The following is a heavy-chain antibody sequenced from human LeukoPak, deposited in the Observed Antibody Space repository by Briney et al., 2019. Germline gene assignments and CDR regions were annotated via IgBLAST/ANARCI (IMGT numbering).Heavy chain of an antibody. CDR2: VNPNSGGT. V-gene: IGHV1-2*02. J-gene: IGHJ4*02. CDR1: GYTFTVYY. Sequence: GASVKVSFKASGYTFTVYYMHWVRQAPGQGLEWMGWVNPNSGGTNYAQKFQGRVTMTRDTSISTAYMELSRLRSDDTAVYYCASGHCSVPPGYCSGGSCCPFDYWGQGTLVTVSS. D-gene: IGHD2-15*01. CDR3: ASGHCSVPPGYCSGGSCCPFDY.